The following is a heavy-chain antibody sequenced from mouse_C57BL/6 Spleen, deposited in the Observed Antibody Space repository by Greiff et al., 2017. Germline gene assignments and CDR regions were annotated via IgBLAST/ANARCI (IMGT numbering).Heavy chain of an antibody. J-gene: IGHJ1*03. V-gene: IGHV1-9*01. D-gene: IGHD1-1*01. CDR1: GYTFTGYW. CDR3: ARGIYYYGSSYDWYFDV. Sequence: VQLKESGAELMKPGASVKLSCKATGYTFTGYWIEWVKKRPGHGLEWIGEILAGSGSTNYNEKFKGKATFTADTASNTAYMQLSSLTTEDSAIYYWARGIYYYGSSYDWYFDVWGTGTTVTVSS. CDR2: ILAGSGST.